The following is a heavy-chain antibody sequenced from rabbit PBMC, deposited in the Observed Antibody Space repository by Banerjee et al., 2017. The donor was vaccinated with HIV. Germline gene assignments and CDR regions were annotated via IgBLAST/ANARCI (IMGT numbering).Heavy chain of an antibody. CDR1: GFSFNSSYY. CDR2: IYGGSVGST. D-gene: IGHD6-1*01. V-gene: IGHV1S45*01. Sequence: QEQLVESGGGLVQPEGSLTLTCTASGFSFNSSYYMCWVRQAPGKGLEWIACIYGGSVGSTYYASWAKGRFSISETSSTTVTLQMTSLTAADTATYFCARLYSGGAGYGYATYNLWGQGTLVTVS. J-gene: IGHJ4*01. CDR3: ARLYSGGAGYGYATYNL.